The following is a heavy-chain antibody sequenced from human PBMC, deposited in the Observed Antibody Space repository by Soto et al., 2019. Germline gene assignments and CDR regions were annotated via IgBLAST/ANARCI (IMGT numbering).Heavy chain of an antibody. CDR3: AADPYWGGDCYFDF. CDR1: VSTFITSP. Sequence: GSLLNLSWKAAVSTFITSPVQWRRQTHEKGLEWIGWIVVGSGNTNYAQKFQERVTITRDMSTNTAYMELTSLRSEDTAVYYCAADPYWGGDCYFDFWGQGIMVTVPS. CDR2: IVVGSGNT. J-gene: IGHJ4*02. V-gene: IGHV1-58*01. D-gene: IGHD2-21*02.